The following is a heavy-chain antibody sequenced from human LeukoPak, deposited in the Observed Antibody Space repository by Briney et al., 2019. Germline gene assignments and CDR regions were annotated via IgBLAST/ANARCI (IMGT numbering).Heavy chain of an antibody. V-gene: IGHV1-69*01. D-gene: IGHD6-13*01. CDR1: GGTFSSYA. J-gene: IGHJ4*02. CDR3: AREGIAAAQGFDY. CDR2: IIPIFGTA. Sequence: EASVKVSCKASGGTFSSYAISWVRQAPGQGLEWMGGIIPIFGTANYAQKFQGRVTITADESTSTAYMELSSLRSEDTAVYYCAREGIAAAQGFDYRGQGTLVTVSS.